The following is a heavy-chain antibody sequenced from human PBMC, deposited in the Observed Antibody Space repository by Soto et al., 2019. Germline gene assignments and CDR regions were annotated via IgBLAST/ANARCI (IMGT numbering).Heavy chain of an antibody. CDR1: GGSISSGDYY. V-gene: IGHV4-30-4*01. J-gene: IGHJ6*03. Sequence: PSETLSLTCTVSGGSISSGDYYWSWIRRPPGKGLEWIGYIYYSGSTYYNPSLKSRVTISVDTSKNQFSLKLSSVTAADTAMYYCARNMVWFGDPTGFMDVWGKGTTVTVSS. CDR3: ARNMVWFGDPTGFMDV. CDR2: IYYSGST. D-gene: IGHD3-10*01.